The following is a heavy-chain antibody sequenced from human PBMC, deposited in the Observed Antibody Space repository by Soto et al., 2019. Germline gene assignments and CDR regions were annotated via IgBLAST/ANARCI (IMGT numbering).Heavy chain of an antibody. J-gene: IGHJ5*02. CDR3: AVPAGFDP. D-gene: IGHD2-2*01. V-gene: IGHV4-39*01. Sequence: SETLSLTCTVSGGSISSSSYYWGWIRQPPGKGLEWIGSIYYSGSTYYNTSLKSRVTISVDTSKNQFSLKLSSVTAADTAVYYCAVPAGFDPWGQGTLVTVSS. CDR1: GGSISSSSYY. CDR2: IYYSGST.